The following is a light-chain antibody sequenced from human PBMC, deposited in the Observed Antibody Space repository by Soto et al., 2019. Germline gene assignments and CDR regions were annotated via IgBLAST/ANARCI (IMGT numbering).Light chain of an antibody. Sequence: QSALTQPRSVSGSPGQSVTISCTGTSSDVGGYNYVSWYQQHPGKAPKVMIYDDSERPSGVPDRFSGSKSGNTASLTISGLQAEDEADYYCCSYAGSPRYVFGTGTKLIVL. J-gene: IGLJ1*01. V-gene: IGLV2-11*01. CDR2: DDS. CDR1: SSDVGGYNY. CDR3: CSYAGSPRYV.